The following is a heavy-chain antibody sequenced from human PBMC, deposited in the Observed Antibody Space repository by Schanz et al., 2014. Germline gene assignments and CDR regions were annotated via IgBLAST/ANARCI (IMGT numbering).Heavy chain of an antibody. J-gene: IGHJ6*02. V-gene: IGHV3-23*01. Sequence: PGGSLRLSCAASGFTFNSYAMTWVRQAPGKGLEWVSSISHSGGSKYYADSVKGRFTMSRDNSKNTLYLQMNSLSADDTAVFYCAKGMGYCSGGTCYDYYYYGLDVWGQGTTVTVSS. CDR2: ISHSGGSK. D-gene: IGHD2-15*01. CDR3: AKGMGYCSGGTCYDYYYYGLDV. CDR1: GFTFNSYA.